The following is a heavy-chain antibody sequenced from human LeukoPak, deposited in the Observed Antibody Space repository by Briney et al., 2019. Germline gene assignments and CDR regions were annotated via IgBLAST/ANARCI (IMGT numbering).Heavy chain of an antibody. CDR1: GGSISSSSYY. V-gene: IGHV4-39*07. CDR2: IYYSGST. CDR3: TRVDHRAGGIDP. Sequence: SETLSLTCTVSGGSISSSSYYWGWIRQPPGKGLEWIGSIYYSGSTYYNPSLKSRVTISVDTSKNQFSLKLSSVTAADTAVYYCTRVDHRAGGIDPWGQGTLVTVSS. D-gene: IGHD1-26*01. J-gene: IGHJ5*02.